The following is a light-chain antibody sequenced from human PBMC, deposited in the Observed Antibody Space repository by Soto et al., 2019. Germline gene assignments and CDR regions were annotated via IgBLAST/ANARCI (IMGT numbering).Light chain of an antibody. Sequence: EIVLTQSPATLSLSPGERATLSCRASQSVSSYLAWYQQKPGQAPRLLIYDASNRATCIPARFSGSGSGTDFTLTISSLEPEDFAVYYCQQRSNWPLLTFGGGTKVEI. CDR3: QQRSNWPLLT. CDR1: QSVSSY. CDR2: DAS. J-gene: IGKJ4*01. V-gene: IGKV3-11*01.